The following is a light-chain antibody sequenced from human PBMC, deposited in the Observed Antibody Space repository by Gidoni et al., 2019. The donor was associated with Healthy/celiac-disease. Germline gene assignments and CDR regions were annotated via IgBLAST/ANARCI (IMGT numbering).Light chain of an antibody. CDR2: GAS. Sequence: ELVLMHSPGTLSLSPGERATLSCRASQSVSSSYLAWYQQKPGQAPKLLIYGASSRATGIPDRFSGSGSGTDFTLTISRLEPEDFAVYYCQQYGSSLITFGPGTKVDIK. CDR1: QSVSSSY. J-gene: IGKJ3*01. CDR3: QQYGSSLIT. V-gene: IGKV3-20*01.